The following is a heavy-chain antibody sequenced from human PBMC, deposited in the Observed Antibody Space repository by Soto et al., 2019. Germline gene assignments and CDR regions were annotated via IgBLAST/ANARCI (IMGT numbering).Heavy chain of an antibody. D-gene: IGHD3-22*01. V-gene: IGHV3-74*03. CDR3: VREVIGAVGTIRWFDP. J-gene: IGHJ5*02. Sequence: GGSLRLSCAASGFTFSRHWMHWVRQTPGKGPVWVSRISGDGTSTKYADSVKGRFTIARDNAKNTLFLQMSSLRVEDTAVYYCVREVIGAVGTIRWFDPWGQGTLVTVSS. CDR1: GFTFSRHW. CDR2: ISGDGTST.